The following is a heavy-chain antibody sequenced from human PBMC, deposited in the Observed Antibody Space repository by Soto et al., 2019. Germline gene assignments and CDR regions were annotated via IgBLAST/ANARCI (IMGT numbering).Heavy chain of an antibody. J-gene: IGHJ4*02. CDR1: VYALSGFS. Sequence: ASLEVSWQAYVYALSGFSKRCVRQAPGQGLEWMGWINPNSGGTKSAEKFQGRVTMTRDTSISTAYMELSRLTSDDTAVYYCASAAVTGTAGLDFWGQGNLVKVSS. CDR2: INPNSGGT. CDR3: ASAAVTGTAGLDF. V-gene: IGHV1-2*02. D-gene: IGHD6-19*01.